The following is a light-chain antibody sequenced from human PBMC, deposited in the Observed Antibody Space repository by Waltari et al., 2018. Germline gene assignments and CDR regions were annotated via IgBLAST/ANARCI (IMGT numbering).Light chain of an antibody. CDR1: QSISFYSTNKNY. V-gene: IGKV4-1*01. CDR2: WAS. J-gene: IGKJ3*01. Sequence: DVVMTQSPDSLAVSLGERATSHCKSSQSISFYSTNKNYLTWYQQKPGQPPKLLIYWASTREAGVPERFSGSGSGTEFTLTISSLQAEDVATYYCQQYLSTPFTFGPGTKVDIK. CDR3: QQYLSTPFT.